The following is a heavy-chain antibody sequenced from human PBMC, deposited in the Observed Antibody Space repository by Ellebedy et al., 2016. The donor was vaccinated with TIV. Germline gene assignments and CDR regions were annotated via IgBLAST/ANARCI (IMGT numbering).Heavy chain of an antibody. Sequence: SVKVSXKASRGTFSSYAISWVRQAPGQGLEWMGGIIPIFGTANYAQKFQGRVTITADESTSTAYMELSSLRSEDTAVYYCARDNGIAASIDAFDIWGQGTMVTVSS. D-gene: IGHD6-13*01. V-gene: IGHV1-69*13. CDR3: ARDNGIAASIDAFDI. CDR1: RGTFSSYA. J-gene: IGHJ3*02. CDR2: IIPIFGTA.